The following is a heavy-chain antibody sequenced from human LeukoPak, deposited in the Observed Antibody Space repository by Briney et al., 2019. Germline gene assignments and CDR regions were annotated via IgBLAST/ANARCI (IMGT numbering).Heavy chain of an antibody. CDR3: ARSGTTVTTVWFDP. CDR2: IYTRGSP. J-gene: IGHJ5*02. V-gene: IGHV4-4*07. D-gene: IGHD4-17*01. Sequence: PSETLSLTCTVSGGSFSTFYWSWLRQPAGKGLEWIGRIYTRGSPNYNPSLKSRVAMSVDTSKNQFSLKLSSVTAADTAVYYCARSGTTVTTVWFDPWGQGTLVTVSS. CDR1: GGSFSTFY.